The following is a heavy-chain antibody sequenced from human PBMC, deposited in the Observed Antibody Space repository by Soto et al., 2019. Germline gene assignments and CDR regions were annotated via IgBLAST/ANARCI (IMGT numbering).Heavy chain of an antibody. V-gene: IGHV4-59*08. CDR1: GGSLKNYY. CDR2: IYYKGTT. Sequence: QVQLHESGPGLVKPSETLSLSCSVSGGSLKNYYWSWIRQPPGRGLEWVGYIYYKGTTTYNPSLKSLVAISLDTSKNQFPLQLTSVTAADTAIYYCARLGDYYQSLGTWGRGTLVTVSS. D-gene: IGHD3-22*01. CDR3: ARLGDYYQSLGT. J-gene: IGHJ5*02.